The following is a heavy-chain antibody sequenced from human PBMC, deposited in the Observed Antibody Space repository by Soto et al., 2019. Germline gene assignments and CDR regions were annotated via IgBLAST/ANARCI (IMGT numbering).Heavy chain of an antibody. J-gene: IGHJ3*02. D-gene: IGHD2-15*01. CDR2: IYPFYSDT. CDR1: GYIFTSYW. V-gene: IGHV5-51*01. Sequence: GESLKISCKGSGYIFTSYWIVWVRHMPGKGLDCIGIIYPFYSDTRYSPSFQGQFTISADKSISTSYLHCIILKASDTAMYYCARLDIVVVVAAIPDAFDIWGQGTMVTVSS. CDR3: ARLDIVVVVAAIPDAFDI.